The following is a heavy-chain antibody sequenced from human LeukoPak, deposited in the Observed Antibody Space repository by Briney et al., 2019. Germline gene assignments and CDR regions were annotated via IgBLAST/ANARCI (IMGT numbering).Heavy chain of an antibody. J-gene: IGHJ4*02. CDR3: AFARGVINNAVYFDY. V-gene: IGHV3-74*01. CDR2: INSDGSTT. CDR1: GFTFSSYW. D-gene: IGHD3-10*01. Sequence: GGSLRLSCAASGFTFSSYWMHWVRQAPGKGLVWVSRINSDGSTTSYADSVKDRFTISRDNAKNSLYLQMNSLRAEDTAVYYCAFARGVINNAVYFDYWGQGTLVTVSS.